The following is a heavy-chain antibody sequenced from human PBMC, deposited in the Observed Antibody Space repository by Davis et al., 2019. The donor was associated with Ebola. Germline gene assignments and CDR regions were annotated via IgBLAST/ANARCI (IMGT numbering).Heavy chain of an antibody. CDR3: AAGGVGGGFDI. J-gene: IGHJ3*02. CDR1: GYSLTELS. CDR2: FDPEDGEA. V-gene: IGHV1-24*01. Sequence: AASVKVSCKVSGYSLTELSIHWVRQAPGKGLEWMGYFDPEDGEALYAQKFQDRVTMTEDISTDTAYMELSSLRSEDTAVYYCAAGGVGGGFDIWGQGTVVTVSS. D-gene: IGHD2-15*01.